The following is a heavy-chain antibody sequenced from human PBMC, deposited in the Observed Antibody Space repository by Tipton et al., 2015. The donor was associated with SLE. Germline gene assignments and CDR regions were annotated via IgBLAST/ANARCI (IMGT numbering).Heavy chain of an antibody. Sequence: SLRLSSAASGFTLSTYSMNWVRQAPGKGLEWVSYITSSGTIYYAESVKGRFTLSRDSAKNSLYLQMNSLRAEDTAVYYCARAGDQMLRTPDEFDFWGQGTMVTVSS. CDR2: ITSSGTI. CDR3: ARAGDQMLRTPDEFDF. D-gene: IGHD2-2*01. V-gene: IGHV3-48*01. J-gene: IGHJ3*01. CDR1: GFTLSTYS.